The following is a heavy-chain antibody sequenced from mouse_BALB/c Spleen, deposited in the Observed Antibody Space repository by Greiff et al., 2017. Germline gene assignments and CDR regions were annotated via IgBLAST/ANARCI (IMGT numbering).Heavy chain of an antibody. J-gene: IGHJ3*01. V-gene: IGHV6-6*02. D-gene: IGHD3-2*01. Sequence: DVKLQESGGGLVQPGGSMKLSCVASGFTFSNYWMNWVRQSPEKGLEWVAEIRLTSNNYATHYAESVKGRFTISRDDSKSSVYLQMNNLRAEDPGIYYCTRDSSGPAFAYWGQGTLVTVSA. CDR3: TRDSSGPAFAY. CDR1: GFTFSNYW. CDR2: IRLTSNNYAT.